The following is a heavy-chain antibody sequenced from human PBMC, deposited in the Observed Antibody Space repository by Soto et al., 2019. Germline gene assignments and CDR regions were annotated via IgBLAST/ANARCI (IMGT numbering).Heavy chain of an antibody. CDR3: AREESGSYYQGDPYDAFDI. V-gene: IGHV1-18*01. CDR2: ISAYNGNT. CDR1: GYTFTSYG. D-gene: IGHD1-26*01. J-gene: IGHJ3*02. Sequence: QVQLVQSGAEVKKPGASVKVSCKASGYTFTSYGISWVRQAPGQGLEWMGWISAYNGNTNYAQKLQGRVTMTTDTSTSTAYMELRSLRSDDTAVYYCAREESGSYYQGDPYDAFDIWGQGTMVTVSS.